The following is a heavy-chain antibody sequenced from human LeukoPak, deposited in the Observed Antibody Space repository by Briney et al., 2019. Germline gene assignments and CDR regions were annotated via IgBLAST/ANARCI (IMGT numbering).Heavy chain of an antibody. CDR2: ISGSGGST. J-gene: IGHJ4*02. D-gene: IGHD2-2*01. Sequence: GGSLRLSCAASGFTFSSYAMSWVRQAPGKGLEWVSAISGSGGSTYYADSVKGRFTISRDNSKNTLYLQMNSLRTEDTAVYYCAKHPHIVVVPAPFFYWGQGTLVTVSS. CDR3: AKHPHIVVVPAPFFY. CDR1: GFTFSSYA. V-gene: IGHV3-23*01.